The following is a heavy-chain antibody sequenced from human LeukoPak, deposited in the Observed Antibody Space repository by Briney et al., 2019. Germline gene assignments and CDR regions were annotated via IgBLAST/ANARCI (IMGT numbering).Heavy chain of an antibody. CDR3: ASNPGSGWIDY. V-gene: IGHV4-30-4*01. CDR1: GGSISSGDSY. J-gene: IGHJ4*02. CDR2: IYYSGST. Sequence: PSQTLCLTCSVSGGSISSGDSYWSWFRQPPGKGLEWIGYIYYSGSTYYNPSLKSRVTISVDTSKNQFSLKLYSVTAADTAVYYCASNPGSGWIDYWGQGTLVTVSS. D-gene: IGHD6-19*01.